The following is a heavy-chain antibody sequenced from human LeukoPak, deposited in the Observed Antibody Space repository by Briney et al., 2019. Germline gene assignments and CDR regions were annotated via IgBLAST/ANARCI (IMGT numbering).Heavy chain of an antibody. V-gene: IGHV4-4*07. J-gene: IGHJ4*02. Sequence: SETLSLTCTVSGGSLSSYYWSWIRQPAGKGLEWIGRIYTSGSTNYNPSLKSRVTMSVDTSKNQFSLKLSSVTAADTAVYYCARDPLIAAAGSYYFDYWGQGTLVTVS. CDR2: IYTSGST. CDR1: GGSLSSYY. D-gene: IGHD6-13*01. CDR3: ARDPLIAAAGSYYFDY.